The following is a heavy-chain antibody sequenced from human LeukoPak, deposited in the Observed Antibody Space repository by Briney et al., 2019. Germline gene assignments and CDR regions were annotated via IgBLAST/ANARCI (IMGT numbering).Heavy chain of an antibody. CDR3: AKVRWFLDSARDFDY. CDR1: GGSFSGYY. J-gene: IGHJ4*02. Sequence: SETLSLTCAVYGGSFSGYYWSWIRQPPGKGLEWIGEINHSGSTNYNPSLKSRVTISVDTSKNQFSLKLSSVTAADTAVYYCAKVRWFLDSARDFDYWGQGTLVTVSS. CDR2: INHSGST. D-gene: IGHD3-22*01. V-gene: IGHV4-34*01.